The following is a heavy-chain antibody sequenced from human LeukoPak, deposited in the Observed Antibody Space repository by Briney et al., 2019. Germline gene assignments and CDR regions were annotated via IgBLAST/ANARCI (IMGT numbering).Heavy chain of an antibody. CDR2: IYHSGST. Sequence: SETLSLTCTVSGYSISSGYYWGWIRQPPGNGLEWIASIYHSGSTYYNPSLKSRVTISVDTSKNQFSLKLSSVTAADTAVYYCARDHGVTMIVVVGFDYWGQGTLVTVSS. D-gene: IGHD3-22*01. CDR1: GYSISSGYY. CDR3: ARDHGVTMIVVVGFDY. V-gene: IGHV4-38-2*02. J-gene: IGHJ4*02.